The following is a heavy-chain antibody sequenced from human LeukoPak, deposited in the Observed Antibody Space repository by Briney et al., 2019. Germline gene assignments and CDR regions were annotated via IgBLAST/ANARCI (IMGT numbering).Heavy chain of an antibody. V-gene: IGHV4-30-4*01. D-gene: IGHD2-21*02. CDR3: ARDIAYCGGDCYPAYFDY. CDR2: IYYSGST. J-gene: IGHJ4*02. CDR1: GGSISSGAYY. Sequence: PSETLSLTCTVSGGSISSGAYYWSWIRQPPGKGLEWIGYIYYSGSTYYNPSLKSRVTISVDTSKNQFSLKLSSVTAADTAVYYCARDIAYCGGDCYPAYFDYWGQGTLVTVSS.